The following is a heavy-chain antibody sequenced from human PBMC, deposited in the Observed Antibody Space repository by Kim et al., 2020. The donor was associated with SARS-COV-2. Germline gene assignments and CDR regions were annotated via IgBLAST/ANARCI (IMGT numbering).Heavy chain of an antibody. V-gene: IGHV1-3*01. D-gene: IGHD2-2*02. CDR1: GYTFTSYT. J-gene: IGHJ4*02. CDR2: INAGSGYT. CDR3: ARVPGCCSTSSCYIRVDY. Sequence: ASVKVSCKASGYTFTSYTIHWVRQAPGQRLEWMGWINAGSGYTKYSQKFQDRVAISRDTSANTTYMELTSLRSEDTAIYYCARVPGCCSTSSCYIRVDYWGQGTLVGVFS.